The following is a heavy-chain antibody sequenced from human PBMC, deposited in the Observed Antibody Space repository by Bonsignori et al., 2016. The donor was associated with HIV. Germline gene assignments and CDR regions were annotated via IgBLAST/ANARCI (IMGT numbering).Heavy chain of an antibody. V-gene: IGHV1-69*01. CDR2: IVPAFGTT. Sequence: QVQLVQSGAEAKKPGSSVKVSCKASGGAFGTYAIGWVRQAPTQGLEWMGGIVPAFGTTKYAQKFQGRVTITADASTNIAYMELRSLKSEDTAVYFCARIFGNSAYARTYY. CDR1: GGAFGTYA. D-gene: IGHD4-23*01. CDR3: ARIFGNSAYARTYY. J-gene: IGHJ6*01.